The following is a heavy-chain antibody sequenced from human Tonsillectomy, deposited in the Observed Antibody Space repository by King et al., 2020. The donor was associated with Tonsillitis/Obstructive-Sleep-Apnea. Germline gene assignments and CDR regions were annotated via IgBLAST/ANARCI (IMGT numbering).Heavy chain of an antibody. Sequence: VQLQESGPGLVKPSETLSLTCSVSGGSISSSGYYWGWIRQPPGKGLEWIGSLYHGGTTYQNPSLKSRVTISVDTSKNQFSLRLNSVSAADTAVYYCARLGIWDYGFLHYFDYWGQGTLVTVSS. J-gene: IGHJ4*02. V-gene: IGHV4-39*01. CDR3: ARLGIWDYGFLHYFDY. CDR1: GGSISSSGYY. D-gene: IGHD4-17*01. CDR2: LYHGGTT.